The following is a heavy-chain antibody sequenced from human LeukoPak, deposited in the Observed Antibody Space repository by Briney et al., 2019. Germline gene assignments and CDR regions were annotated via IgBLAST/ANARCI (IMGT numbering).Heavy chain of an antibody. CDR2: IHYTGST. CDR1: GGSIRSYY. Sequence: KPSETLSLTCTVSGGSIRSYYWSWIRQPPGKGLEWIGYIHYTGSTNYNPSLKSRVTISVDTSKNQFSLQLSSVTATDTAVYFCARLGSYHDFWGQGALVTVSS. D-gene: IGHD1-26*01. V-gene: IGHV4-59*08. J-gene: IGHJ4*02. CDR3: ARLGSYHDF.